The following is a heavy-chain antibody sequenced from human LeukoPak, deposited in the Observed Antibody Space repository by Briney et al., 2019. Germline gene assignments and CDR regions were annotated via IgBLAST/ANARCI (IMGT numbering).Heavy chain of an antibody. V-gene: IGHV1-2*02. CDR2: INPNTGGT. D-gene: IGHD3-16*02. CDR3: ARGDLRLGELSLRFDY. Sequence: ASVKVSCKTSGYTFTGYYAHWVRQAPGQGLEWMGWINPNTGGTNYAQKFQGRVTMTRDTSISTAYMDLSSLRSDDTAIYYCARGDLRLGELSLRFDYWGQGTLVTVSS. CDR1: GYTFTGYY. J-gene: IGHJ4*02.